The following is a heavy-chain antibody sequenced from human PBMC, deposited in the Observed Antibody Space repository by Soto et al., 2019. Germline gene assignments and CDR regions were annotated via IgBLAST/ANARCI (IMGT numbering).Heavy chain of an antibody. D-gene: IGHD3-10*01. Sequence: GGSLRLSCAASGFTFSSYGMHWVRRAPGKGLEWVAVIWYDGSNKYYADSVKGRFTISRDNSKNTLYLQMNSLRAEDTAVYYCAREGSGSSYYYYYYMDVWGKGTTVTVSS. CDR2: IWYDGSNK. CDR1: GFTFSSYG. CDR3: AREGSGSSYYYYYYMDV. V-gene: IGHV3-33*01. J-gene: IGHJ6*03.